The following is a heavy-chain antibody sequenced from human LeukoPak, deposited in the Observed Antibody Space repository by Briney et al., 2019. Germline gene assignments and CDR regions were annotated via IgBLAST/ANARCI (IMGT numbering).Heavy chain of an antibody. J-gene: IGHJ4*02. CDR3: ATSYDYVWGSYPTVDY. Sequence: SMXWXXXXXXXGXXXVSSXSSSSSYIYYADSVKGRFTISRDNAKNSLYLQMNSLRAEDTAVYYCATSYDYVWGSYPTVDYWGQGTLVTVSS. V-gene: IGHV3-21*01. CDR1: S. D-gene: IGHD3-16*02. CDR2: XSSSSSYI.